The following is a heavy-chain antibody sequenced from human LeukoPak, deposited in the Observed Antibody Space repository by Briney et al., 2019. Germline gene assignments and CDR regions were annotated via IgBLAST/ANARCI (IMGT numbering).Heavy chain of an antibody. CDR2: INPNSGGT. CDR1: GYTFTGYY. CDR3: ARVYDSSGYEGDY. J-gene: IGHJ4*02. V-gene: IGHV1-2*05. Sequence: ASVKVSCKASGYTFTGYYMHWVRQAPGQGLEWMGRINPNSGGTNYAQKFQGRVTMTRDTSISTAYMELSRLRSDDTDVYYCARVYDSSGYEGDYWGQGTLVTVSS. D-gene: IGHD3-22*01.